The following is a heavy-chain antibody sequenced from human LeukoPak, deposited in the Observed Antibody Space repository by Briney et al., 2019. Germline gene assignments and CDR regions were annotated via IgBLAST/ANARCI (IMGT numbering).Heavy chain of an antibody. J-gene: IGHJ4*02. CDR3: ARHVSNYGDFDY. CDR1: GGSISSYY. D-gene: IGHD4-11*01. V-gene: IGHV4-59*08. Sequence: SETLSLTCTVSGGSISSYYWSWIRQPPGKGLEWIGYIYYSGSTNYNPSLKSRVTISVDTSKNQFSLKLSSVTAADTAVYYCARHVSNYGDFDYWGQGTLVTVSS. CDR2: IYYSGST.